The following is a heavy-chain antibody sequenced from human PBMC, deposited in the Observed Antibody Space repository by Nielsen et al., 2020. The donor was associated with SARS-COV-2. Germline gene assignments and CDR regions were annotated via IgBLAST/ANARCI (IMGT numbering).Heavy chain of an antibody. CDR1: GFTFDDYA. CDR3: ARTYSGSYWGYFDY. Sequence: GGSLRLSCAASGFTFDDYAMHWVRQAPGKGLEWVSGISWNSGSIGYADSVKGRFTISRDNSKNTLYLQMNSLRAEDTAVYYCARTYSGSYWGYFDYWGQGTLVTVSS. D-gene: IGHD1-26*01. V-gene: IGHV3-9*01. J-gene: IGHJ4*02. CDR2: ISWNSGSI.